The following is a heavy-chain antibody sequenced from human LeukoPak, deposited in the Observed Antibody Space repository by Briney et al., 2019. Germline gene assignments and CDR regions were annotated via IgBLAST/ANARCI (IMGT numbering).Heavy chain of an antibody. V-gene: IGHV3-7*01. D-gene: IGHD2-15*01. CDR3: ARFGYVAAVDV. CDR1: GFSFSAYW. J-gene: IGHJ4*02. Sequence: GGSLRLSCAASGFSFSAYWMTWVRQAPGTGLEWVANINPAGSETYYVDPVKGRFSISRDNAKNLVYLQMNSLRAEDTAVYHCARFGYVAAVDVWGQGSPVTVSS. CDR2: INPAGSET.